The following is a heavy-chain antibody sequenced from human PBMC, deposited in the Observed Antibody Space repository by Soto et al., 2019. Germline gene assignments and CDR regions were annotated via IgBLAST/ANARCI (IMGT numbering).Heavy chain of an antibody. V-gene: IGHV3-15*07. CDR2: IKSKTDGGGI. Sequence: EVQLVEAGGGLFKPGGYLRLTCVASDFSFSNYWMHWFRQAPGKGMEWVGRIKSKTDGGGIDYAAPVEGRFTISRDDSRDTLYLQINSLKTEDTAVYYCSSPLHPGKSVDYRGQGTLVTVSS. CDR1: DFSFSNYW. J-gene: IGHJ4*02. D-gene: IGHD3-10*01. CDR3: SSPLHPGKSVDY.